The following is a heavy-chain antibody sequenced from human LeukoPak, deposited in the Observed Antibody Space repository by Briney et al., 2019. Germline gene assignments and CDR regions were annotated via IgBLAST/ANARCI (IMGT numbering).Heavy chain of an antibody. CDR2: IIPIFGTA. Sequence: SVKVSCKASGGTFSSYAISWVRQAPGQGPEWMGRIIPIFGTANYAQKFQGRVTITTDESTSTAYMELSSLRSEDTAVYYCARGRFYGYLGYYFDYWGQGTLVTVSS. J-gene: IGHJ4*02. V-gene: IGHV1-69*05. D-gene: IGHD2-2*03. CDR3: ARGRFYGYLGYYFDY. CDR1: GGTFSSYA.